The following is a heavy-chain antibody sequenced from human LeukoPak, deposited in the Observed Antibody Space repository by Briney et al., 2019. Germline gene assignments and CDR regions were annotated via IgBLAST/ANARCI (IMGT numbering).Heavy chain of an antibody. D-gene: IGHD5-18*01. CDR2: INPNSGDT. CDR1: GGTFSSYA. Sequence: ASVKVSCKASGGTFSSYAISWVRQAPGQGLEWMGWINPNSGDTNYAQKFQGRVTMTRDTSISIVYMELSRLRSDDTAVYYCARLASGYLFDYWGQGTLVTVSS. V-gene: IGHV1-2*02. CDR3: ARLASGYLFDY. J-gene: IGHJ4*02.